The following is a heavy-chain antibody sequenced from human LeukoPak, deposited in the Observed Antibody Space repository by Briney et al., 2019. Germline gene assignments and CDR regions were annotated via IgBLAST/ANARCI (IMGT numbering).Heavy chain of an antibody. CDR2: IGSSSSYI. Sequence: GRSLRISCAASGFTFRNYPFHWVRQAPGKGLEWVSSIGSSSSYIYYADSVKGRFTISRDNAKNSLYLQMNSLRAEDTAVYYCARDLEGYYDFWSGPNWFDPWGQGTLVTVSS. D-gene: IGHD3-3*01. J-gene: IGHJ5*02. CDR1: GFTFRNYP. V-gene: IGHV3-21*01. CDR3: ARDLEGYYDFWSGPNWFDP.